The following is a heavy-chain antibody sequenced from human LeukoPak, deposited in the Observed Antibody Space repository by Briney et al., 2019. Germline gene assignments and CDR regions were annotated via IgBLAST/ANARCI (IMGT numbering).Heavy chain of an antibody. CDR2: IYYGGRT. J-gene: IGHJ5*02. CDR1: GGSISSSSYY. D-gene: IGHD6-19*01. CDR3: ARNIRYSSGLNWFDP. V-gene: IGHV4-39*01. Sequence: PSETLSLTCTVSGGSISSSSYYWGWIRQPPGKGLEWIGSIYYGGRTYYNPSLKSRVTISVDTSQKQCSLKLSSVTAADTAVYYCARNIRYSSGLNWFDPWGQGTLVTVSS.